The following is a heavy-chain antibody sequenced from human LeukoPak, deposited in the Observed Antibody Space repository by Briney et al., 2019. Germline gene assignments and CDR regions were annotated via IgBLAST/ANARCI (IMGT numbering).Heavy chain of an antibody. V-gene: IGHV1-46*01. J-gene: IGHJ6*02. CDR1: GYTFTSYY. Sequence: GASVKVSCKASGYTFTSYYMHWVRQAPGQGLEWMGIINPSGGSTSYARKFQGRVTMTRDTSTSTVYMELSSLRSEDTAVYYCARDRHDYYYGMDVWGQGTTVTVSS. CDR2: INPSGGST. CDR3: ARDRHDYYYGMDV.